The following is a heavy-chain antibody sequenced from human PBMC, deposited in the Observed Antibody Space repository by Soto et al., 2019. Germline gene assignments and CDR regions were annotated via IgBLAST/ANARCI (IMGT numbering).Heavy chain of an antibody. Sequence: PGGSLRLSCAASGFTFSSYSMNWVRQAPGKGLEWVSSISSSSSYIYYADSVKGRFTISRDNAKNSLYLQMNSLRVEDTAVYYCARDQGNNWDLDYWGQGTQVTVSS. D-gene: IGHD1-20*01. CDR1: GFTFSSYS. CDR3: ARDQGNNWDLDY. J-gene: IGHJ4*02. CDR2: ISSSSSYI. V-gene: IGHV3-21*01.